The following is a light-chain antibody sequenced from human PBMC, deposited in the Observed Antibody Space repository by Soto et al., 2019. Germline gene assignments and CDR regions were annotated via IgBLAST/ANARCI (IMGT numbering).Light chain of an antibody. J-gene: IGKJ1*01. CDR2: GAS. Sequence: VLTQSPGTLSLSPGERATLSCRASQSISSYVAWYQQKPGQAPRLLIYGASTRADGIADRFSGSGSGTDFTLSIRRLEPEDFAVYYCQQYGRSPRTFGQGTKVDLK. CDR1: QSISSY. V-gene: IGKV3-20*01. CDR3: QQYGRSPRT.